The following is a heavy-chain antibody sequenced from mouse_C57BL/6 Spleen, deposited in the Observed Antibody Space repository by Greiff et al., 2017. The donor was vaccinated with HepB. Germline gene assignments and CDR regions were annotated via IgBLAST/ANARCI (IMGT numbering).Heavy chain of an antibody. CDR3: TREDYGDAMDY. CDR1: GYTFTDYE. V-gene: IGHV1-15*01. Sequence: QVQLQQSGAELVRPGASVTLSCKASGYTFTDYEMHWVKQTPVHGLEWIGAIDPETGGTAYNQKFKGKAILTADKSSSTAYMELRSLTSEDSAVYYCTREDYGDAMDYWGQGTSATVSS. D-gene: IGHD2-4*01. CDR2: IDPETGGT. J-gene: IGHJ4*01.